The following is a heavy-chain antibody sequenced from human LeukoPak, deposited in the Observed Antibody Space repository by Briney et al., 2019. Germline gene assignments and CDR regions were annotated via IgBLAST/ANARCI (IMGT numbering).Heavy chain of an antibody. CDR3: ARVRVVVAADNWFDP. Sequence: ASVKVSCKASGYTFTSYYMHWVRQAPGQGLEWMGWISAYNGNTNYAQKLQGRVTMTTDTSTSTAYMELRSLRSDDTAVYYCARVRVVVAADNWFDPWGQGTLVTVSS. D-gene: IGHD2-15*01. CDR2: ISAYNGNT. V-gene: IGHV1-18*04. J-gene: IGHJ5*02. CDR1: GYTFTSYY.